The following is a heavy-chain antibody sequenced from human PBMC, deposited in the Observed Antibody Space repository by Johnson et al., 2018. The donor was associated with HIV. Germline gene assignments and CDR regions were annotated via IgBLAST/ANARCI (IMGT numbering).Heavy chain of an antibody. Sequence: VQLVESGGGLVQPGGSLRLSCAASGFTVSSNYMSWVRQAPGKGLEWVSVIYSGGSTYYADSLKGRCTISRDKSKHTLYLQMNSLRAEDTAVYYCARDDTMMHGFAIWGQGTMVTVSS. D-gene: IGHD3-22*01. CDR3: ARDDTMMHGFAI. CDR2: IYSGGST. V-gene: IGHV3-66*01. CDR1: GFTVSSNY. J-gene: IGHJ3*02.